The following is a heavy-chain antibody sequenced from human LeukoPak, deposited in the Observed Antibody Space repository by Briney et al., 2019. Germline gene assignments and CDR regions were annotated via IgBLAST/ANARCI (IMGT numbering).Heavy chain of an antibody. V-gene: IGHV1-3*01. Sequence: ASVKVSCKASGYTFTSYAMHWVRQAPGQRLEWMGWINAGNGNTKYSQKFQGRVTMTRNTSISTAYMELSGLRSEDTAVYYCAVGVLSGGHEWAFYIWGQGTMVTVSS. D-gene: IGHD5-12*01. CDR3: AVGVLSGGHEWAFYI. CDR2: INAGNGNT. CDR1: GYTFTSYA. J-gene: IGHJ3*02.